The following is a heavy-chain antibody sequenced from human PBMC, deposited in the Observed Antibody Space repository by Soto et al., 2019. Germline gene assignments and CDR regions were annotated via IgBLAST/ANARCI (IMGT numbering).Heavy chain of an antibody. CDR1: GFTFSSYW. D-gene: IGHD3-9*01. Sequence: EVQLVESGGGLVQPGGSLRLSCAASGFTFSSYWMSWVRQAPGKGLEWVANIKQDGSEKYYVDSVKGRFTISRDNAKNSLYLKKDRLRAGDKGVYYCGRDGDYDIWTGSDSWGQGTLVTVSS. CDR3: GRDGDYDIWTGSDS. CDR2: IKQDGSEK. V-gene: IGHV3-7*01. J-gene: IGHJ4*02.